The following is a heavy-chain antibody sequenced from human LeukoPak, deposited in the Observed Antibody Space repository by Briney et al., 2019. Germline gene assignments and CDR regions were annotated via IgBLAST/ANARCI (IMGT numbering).Heavy chain of an antibody. CDR1: GGSFSGYF. V-gene: IGHV4-34*01. D-gene: IGHD1-26*01. CDR2: INHSGST. Sequence: SETLSLTCAVYGGSFSGYFWSWIRQPPGKGLEWIGEINHSGSTYYNPSLKSRVTISVDTSKNQFSLTLTFVTAADTAVYYCARHGGSSLYFDYWGQGTLVTVSS. J-gene: IGHJ4*02. CDR3: ARHGGSSLYFDY.